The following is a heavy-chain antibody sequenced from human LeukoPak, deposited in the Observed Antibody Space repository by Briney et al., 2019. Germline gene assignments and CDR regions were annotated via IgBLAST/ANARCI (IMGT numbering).Heavy chain of an antibody. CDR2: IYTSGST. CDR1: GGSISSGSYY. J-gene: IGHJ4*02. Sequence: SQTLSLTCTVSGGSISSGSYYWSWIRQPAGKGLEWIGRIYTSGSTNYNPSLKSRVTISVDKSKNQFSLKLTSVTAADTAVYYCARESDWGQGTLVTVSS. V-gene: IGHV4-61*02. CDR3: ARESD.